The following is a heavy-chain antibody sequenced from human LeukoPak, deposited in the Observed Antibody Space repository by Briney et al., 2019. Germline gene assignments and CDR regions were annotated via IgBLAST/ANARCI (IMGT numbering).Heavy chain of an antibody. D-gene: IGHD6-6*01. CDR3: ARDDISSSLDY. V-gene: IGHV4-59*01. Sequence: KPSETLSLTCTVSGGSINSYYWSWIRQPPGKGLEWIGYIFYSGSTNYNPSLKSRVTMSVDTSKNQFSLKLSSVTAADTAVYYCARDDISSSLDYWGQGTLVTVSS. CDR1: GGSINSYY. CDR2: IFYSGST. J-gene: IGHJ4*02.